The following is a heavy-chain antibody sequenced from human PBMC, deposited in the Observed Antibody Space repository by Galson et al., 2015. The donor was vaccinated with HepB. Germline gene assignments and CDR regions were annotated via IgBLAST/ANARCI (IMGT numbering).Heavy chain of an antibody. CDR3: VKDWARGWFGETYYFDY. Sequence: SLRLSCAASGFTFSSYAMSWVRQAPGKGLEWVSAISGSGGSTYYADSVKGRFTISRDNSKNTLYLQMNSLGAEDTAVYYCVKDWARGWFGETYYFDYWGQGTLVTVSS. D-gene: IGHD3-10*01. CDR1: GFTFSSYA. J-gene: IGHJ4*02. CDR2: ISGSGGST. V-gene: IGHV3-23*01.